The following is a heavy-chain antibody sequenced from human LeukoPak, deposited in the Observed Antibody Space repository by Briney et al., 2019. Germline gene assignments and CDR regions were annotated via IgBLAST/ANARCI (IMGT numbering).Heavy chain of an antibody. CDR1: GFTFSSYG. CDR2: IRYDGSNK. V-gene: IGHV3-30*02. D-gene: IGHD4-11*01. Sequence: GGSLRLSCAASGFTFSSYGMHWVRQAPGKGLEWVAFIRYDGSNKYYADSVKGRFTISRDNSKNTLYLQMNSLRAEDTAVYYCAKRPTVTTFGYYYYVDVWGKGTTVTVSS. J-gene: IGHJ6*03. CDR3: AKRPTVTTFGYYYYVDV.